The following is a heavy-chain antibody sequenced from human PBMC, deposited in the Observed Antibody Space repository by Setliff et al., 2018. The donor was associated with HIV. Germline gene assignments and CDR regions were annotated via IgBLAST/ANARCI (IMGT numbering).Heavy chain of an antibody. CDR1: GGSISSGGYY. J-gene: IGHJ6*03. CDR2: IYYSGST. V-gene: IGHV4-31*03. CDR3: ARARGLLPYYYLDV. Sequence: SETLSLTCTVSGGSISSGGYYWSWIRQHPGNGLEWIGYIYYSGSTYYNPSLKSRVTMSVDTSKNQFSLKLSSVTAADTAVYYCARARGLLPYYYLDVWGKGTTVTVSS. D-gene: IGHD3-10*01.